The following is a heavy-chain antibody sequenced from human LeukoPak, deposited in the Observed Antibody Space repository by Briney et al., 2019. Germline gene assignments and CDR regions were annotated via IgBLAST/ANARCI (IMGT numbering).Heavy chain of an antibody. D-gene: IGHD6-19*01. CDR1: GYTFTSYG. J-gene: IGHJ4*02. CDR3: ARDAAWENSSGWYRYLDY. V-gene: IGHV1-18*01. Sequence: ASVKVSCKASGYTFTSYGISWVRQAPGQGLEWMGWISAYNGNTNYAQKLQGRVTMTTDTSTSTAYMELRSLRSDDTAVYYCARDAAWENSSGWYRYLDYWGQGTLVTVSS. CDR2: ISAYNGNT.